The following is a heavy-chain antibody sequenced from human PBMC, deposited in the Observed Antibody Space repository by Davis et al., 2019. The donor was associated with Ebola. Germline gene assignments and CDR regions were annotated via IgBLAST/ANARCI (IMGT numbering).Heavy chain of an antibody. CDR1: GFTFSSYA. J-gene: IGHJ4*02. D-gene: IGHD4-17*01. CDR3: ARLYGDYGLDY. V-gene: IGHV3-30*04. Sequence: GESLKISCAASGFTFSSYAMHWVRQAPGKGLEWVAVISYDGSNKYYADSVKGRFTISRDNAKNSLYLQMNSLRAEDTAVYYCARLYGDYGLDYWGQGTLVTVSS. CDR2: ISYDGSNK.